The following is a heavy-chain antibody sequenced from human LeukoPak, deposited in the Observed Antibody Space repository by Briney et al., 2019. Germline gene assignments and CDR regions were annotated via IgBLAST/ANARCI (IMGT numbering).Heavy chain of an antibody. CDR1: GFSFSSYA. CDR3: AREGPLMVYAEIYYYYYYMDV. Sequence: PGRSLRLSCAASGFSFSSYAMHWVRQAPGKGLEWVAVISYDGSNKYYADSVKGRFTISRDNSKNTLYLQMNSLRAEDTAVYYCAREGPLMVYAEIYYYYYYMDVWGKGTTVTVSS. J-gene: IGHJ6*03. D-gene: IGHD2-8*01. CDR2: ISYDGSNK. V-gene: IGHV3-30*01.